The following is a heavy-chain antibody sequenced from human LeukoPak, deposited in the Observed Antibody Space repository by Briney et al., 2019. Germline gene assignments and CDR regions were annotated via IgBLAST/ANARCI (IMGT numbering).Heavy chain of an antibody. CDR2: IYSGGDT. J-gene: IGHJ6*02. CDR1: GFTVTDNY. Sequence: GGSLRLSCAASGFTVTDNYMNWVRQSSGKGLEWVSVIYSGGDTNYPDSVKGRFIISRDTSKNTVYLQMNSLGDEETAVYYCVREAVMPVAASTIGTYGRPLYEYYGLDVWGQGSTVTVSS. CDR3: VREAVMPVAASTIGTYGRPLYEYYGLDV. V-gene: IGHV3-53*01. D-gene: IGHD1-1*01.